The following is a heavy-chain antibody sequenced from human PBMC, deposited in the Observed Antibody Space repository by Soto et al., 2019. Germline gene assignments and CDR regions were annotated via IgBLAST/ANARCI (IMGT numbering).Heavy chain of an antibody. CDR3: ARTINYDFWSGYGPLNYYYYGMDV. CDR2: VYVDDSDT. D-gene: IGHD3-3*01. J-gene: IGHJ6*02. Sequence: GESLKISCEDSGYRFTSYWIAWVRQMPGKGLEWMGIVYVDDSDTKYSPSFEGQVTISADKSISTAYLQWSSLKASDTAMYYCARTINYDFWSGYGPLNYYYYGMDVWGQGTTVTVSS. CDR1: GYRFTSYW. V-gene: IGHV5-51*01.